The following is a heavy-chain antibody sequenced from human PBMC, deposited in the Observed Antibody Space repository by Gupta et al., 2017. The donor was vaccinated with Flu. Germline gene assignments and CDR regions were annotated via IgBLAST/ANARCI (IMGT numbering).Heavy chain of an antibody. CDR1: GYTFTSYG. CDR2: ISAYNRNT. J-gene: IGHJ6*02. D-gene: IGHD2-8*01. V-gene: IGHV1-18*01. CDR3: ARDPGAGEYCTNGVCYRYGMDV. Sequence: QVQLVQSGAEVKKPGASVKVSCKASGYTFTSYGISWVRQAPGQGLEWMGWISAYNRNTNYAQKLQGRVTMTTDTSTSTAYMELRSLRSDDTAVYYWARDPGAGEYCTNGVCYRYGMDVWGQGTTVTVSS.